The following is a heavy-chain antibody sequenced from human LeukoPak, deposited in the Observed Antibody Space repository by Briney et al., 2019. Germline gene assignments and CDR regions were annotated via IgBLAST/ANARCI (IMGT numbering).Heavy chain of an antibody. V-gene: IGHV4-59*01. D-gene: IGHD3-10*01. CDR2: ICYSGST. CDR3: ARDLGYYGSGSLY. Sequence: SETLSLTCTVSGGSISSYYWSWIRQPPGKGLEWIGYICYSGSTNYNPSLKSRVTISVDTSKNQFSLKLSSVTAADTAVYYCARDLGYYGSGSLYWGQGTLVTVSS. J-gene: IGHJ4*02. CDR1: GGSISSYY.